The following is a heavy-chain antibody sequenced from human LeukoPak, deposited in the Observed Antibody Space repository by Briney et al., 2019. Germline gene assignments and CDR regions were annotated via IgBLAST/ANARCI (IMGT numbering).Heavy chain of an antibody. CDR1: GGTFSSYA. CDR3: ARESRDGYNFDY. J-gene: IGHJ4*02. V-gene: IGHV1-69*05. D-gene: IGHD5-24*01. CDR2: IIPIFGTA. Sequence: SSDKVSCKASGGTFSSYASSRVRQAPGQGLEWMGRIIPIFGTANYAQKFQGRVTITTDESTSTAYMELSSLRSEDTAVYYCARESRDGYNFDYWGQGTLVTVSS.